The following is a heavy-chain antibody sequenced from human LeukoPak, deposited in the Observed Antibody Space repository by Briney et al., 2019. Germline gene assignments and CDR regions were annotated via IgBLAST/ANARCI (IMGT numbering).Heavy chain of an antibody. J-gene: IGHJ4*01. D-gene: IGHD2-8*01. CDR1: GFTFNNYG. CDR3: TKLARAPRDFDY. CDR2: ISSSSSYI. Sequence: GGSLRLSCAASGFTFNNYGMHWVPKAQGRGLEGVPSISSSSSYIYYADSVKGRFTISRDNAKNSLYLQMNSLKIEDTAVYYCTKLARAPRDFDYWGQGTLVTVSS. V-gene: IGHV3-21*04.